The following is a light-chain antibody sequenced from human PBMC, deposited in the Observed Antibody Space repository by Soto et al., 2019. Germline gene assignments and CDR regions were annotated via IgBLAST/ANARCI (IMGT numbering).Light chain of an antibody. Sequence: DIQMTQSASSLSASVGDRVTITCRASQSISSNLNWHQQKLGKAPKVLIYAASSLQSGVPSRFSGSGSGTDFTLTISSLQPEDFATYYGQQSYSIPYTFGQGTKLEIK. CDR3: QQSYSIPYT. CDR1: QSISSN. J-gene: IGKJ2*01. CDR2: AAS. V-gene: IGKV1-39*01.